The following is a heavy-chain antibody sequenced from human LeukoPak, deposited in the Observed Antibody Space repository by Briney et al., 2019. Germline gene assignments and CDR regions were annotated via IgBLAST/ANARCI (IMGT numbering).Heavy chain of an antibody. Sequence: GESLKISCKVSGYSFTSYWIGWVRQMPGKGLEWMGIIYPGDSDTRYSPSFQGQVTISADKSISAAYLRWSSLKASDTAMYCCARHRDRSWYAIHYGGQGTLVTVSS. CDR2: IYPGDSDT. CDR3: ARHRDRSWYAIHY. J-gene: IGHJ4*02. D-gene: IGHD6-13*01. V-gene: IGHV5-51*01. CDR1: GYSFTSYW.